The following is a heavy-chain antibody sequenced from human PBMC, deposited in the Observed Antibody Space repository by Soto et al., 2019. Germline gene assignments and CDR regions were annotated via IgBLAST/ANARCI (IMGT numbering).Heavy chain of an antibody. CDR1: GFTFGDYA. V-gene: IGHV3-15*01. CDR2: IKSKTDGGTT. Sequence: GGSLRLSCTASGFTFGDYAMSWFRQAPGKGLEWVGRIKSKTDGGTTDYAEPVKGRFAISRDDSNNMVYLQMNSLKIEDTAVYYGTSNSYRTFMVVRFDHWGHGTLVTVSS. D-gene: IGHD3-22*01. J-gene: IGHJ5*02. CDR3: TSNSYRTFMVVRFDH.